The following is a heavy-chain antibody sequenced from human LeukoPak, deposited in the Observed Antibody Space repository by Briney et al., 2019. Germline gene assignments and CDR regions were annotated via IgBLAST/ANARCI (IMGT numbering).Heavy chain of an antibody. Sequence: SETLSLTCTASGGSISNYYWSWIRQPAGKGLEWIGRINTSGSTHYNSSLKSRVTMSVDSSKNQFSLKLRSVTAADTAVYYCARCLTKTYYYYYMDVWGKGTTVTVSS. CDR1: GGSISNYY. CDR2: INTSGST. J-gene: IGHJ6*03. V-gene: IGHV4-4*07. CDR3: ARCLTKTYYYYYMDV. D-gene: IGHD3-9*01.